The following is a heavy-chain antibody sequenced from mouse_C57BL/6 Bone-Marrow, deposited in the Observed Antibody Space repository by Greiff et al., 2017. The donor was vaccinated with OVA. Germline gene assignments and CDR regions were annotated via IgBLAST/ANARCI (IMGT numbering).Heavy chain of an antibody. CDR1: GFTFSDYG. CDR2: ISNLAYSI. J-gene: IGHJ3*01. CDR3: ARNYGSSYVWFAY. D-gene: IGHD1-1*01. Sequence: DVQLVESGGGLVQPGGSLKLSCAASGFTFSDYGMAWVRQAPRKGPEWVAFISNLAYSIYYADTVTGRFTISRENAKNTLYLEMSSLRSEDTAMYYCARNYGSSYVWFAYWGQGTLVTVSA. V-gene: IGHV5-15*01.